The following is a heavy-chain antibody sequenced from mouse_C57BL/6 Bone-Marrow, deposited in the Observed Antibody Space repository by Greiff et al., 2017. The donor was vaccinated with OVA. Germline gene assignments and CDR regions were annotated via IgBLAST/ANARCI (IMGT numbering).Heavy chain of an antibody. V-gene: IGHV14-2*01. Sequence: EVQRVESGAELVKPGASVKLSCTASGFNIKDYYMHWVKQRTEQGLEWIGRIDPEDGETKYAPKFQGKATITADTSSNTAYLQRSSLTSEDTAVYYCAKLCKDWYFDVWGTGTTVTVSS. CDR3: AKLCKDWYFDV. J-gene: IGHJ1*03. CDR2: IDPEDGET. CDR1: GFNIKDYY.